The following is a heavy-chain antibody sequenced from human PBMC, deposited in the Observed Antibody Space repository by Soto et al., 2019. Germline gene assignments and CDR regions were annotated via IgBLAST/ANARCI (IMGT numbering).Heavy chain of an antibody. CDR3: AIDLWDAYGAS. CDR2: ISDNGVST. D-gene: IGHD3-10*01. V-gene: IGHV3-23*01. J-gene: IGHJ5*02. Sequence: EVQLLESGGGLVQPGGSLRLSCAASGFTFSVYAMTWVRQAPGKGLVWVSYISDNGVSTYYADSVKGRFTISRDNSKNTVHLQMNSLRAEDSAVYYCAIDLWDAYGASLGQGTLVTVSS. CDR1: GFTFSVYA.